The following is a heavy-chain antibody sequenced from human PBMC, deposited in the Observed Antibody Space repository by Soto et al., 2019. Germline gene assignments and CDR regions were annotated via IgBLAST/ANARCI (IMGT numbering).Heavy chain of an antibody. V-gene: IGHV1-46*01. D-gene: IGHD2-8*01. Sequence: ASVKVSCKASGFTFTSYYMHWVRQAPGQGLEWMGIINPSGGSTSYAQKFQGRVTMTRDTSTSTVYMELSSLRSEDTAVYYCARDGVTGTGRSYYCYYDMEVWGQGTTVTVSS. J-gene: IGHJ6*02. CDR2: INPSGGST. CDR1: GFTFTSYY. CDR3: ARDGVTGTGRSYYCYYDMEV.